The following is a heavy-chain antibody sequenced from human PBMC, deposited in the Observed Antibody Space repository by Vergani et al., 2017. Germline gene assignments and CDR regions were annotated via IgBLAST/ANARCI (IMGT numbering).Heavy chain of an antibody. D-gene: IGHD2-8*01. CDR3: AKDGTRGY. V-gene: IGHV3-30*18. CDR1: GFTFSSYG. Sequence: QVQLVESGGGVVQPGRSLRLSCAASGFTFSSYGMHWVRQAPGKGLEWVAVISYDGSNKYYADSVKGRFTISRENSKNTLYLQMNSLRAEDTAVYYCAKDGTRGYWGQGTLVTVSS. CDR2: ISYDGSNK. J-gene: IGHJ4*02.